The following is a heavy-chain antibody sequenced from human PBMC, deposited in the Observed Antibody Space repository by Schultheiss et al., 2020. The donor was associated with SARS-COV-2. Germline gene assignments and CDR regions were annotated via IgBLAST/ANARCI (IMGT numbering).Heavy chain of an antibody. J-gene: IGHJ5*02. CDR3: ARVGLLGTMVRGWFDP. V-gene: IGHV3-30*12. D-gene: IGHD3-10*01. CDR2: ISYDGSNK. CDR1: GFAFNTYA. Sequence: GGSLRLSCAASGFAFNTYAMHWVRQAPGKGLEWVAVISYDGSNKYYADSVKGRFTISRDNAKNSLYLQMNSLRAEDTAVYYCARVGLLGTMVRGWFDPWGQGTLVTVSS.